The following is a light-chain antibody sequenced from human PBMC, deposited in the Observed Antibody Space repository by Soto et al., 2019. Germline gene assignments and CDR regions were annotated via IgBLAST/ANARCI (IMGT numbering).Light chain of an antibody. CDR1: SSDVGGYNY. Sequence: QSALTQPASVSGSPGQSITISCTGTSSDVGGYNYVSWYQQHPGKAPKLIIYDVSNRPSGVSNRFSGSKSGHTASLTISGLQAEDDTEYYCRSYTSTSTYVFGTGTQLTVL. J-gene: IGLJ1*01. CDR3: RSYTSTSTYV. V-gene: IGLV2-14*03. CDR2: DVS.